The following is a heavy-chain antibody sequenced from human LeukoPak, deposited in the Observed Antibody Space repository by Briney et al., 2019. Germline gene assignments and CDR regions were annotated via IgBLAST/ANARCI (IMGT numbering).Heavy chain of an antibody. CDR3: ARVWAKGTAMVSLDY. D-gene: IGHD5-18*01. CDR1: GYSISSGFY. V-gene: IGHV4-38-2*01. Sequence: PSETLSLTCAVSGYSISSGFYWGWIRQPPGKGLEWIATIYHSGNIYYNPSLKSRVTISVDTSKNHFSLKLSSVTAADTAVYYCARVWAKGTAMVSLDYWGQGTLVTVSS. CDR2: IYHSGNI. J-gene: IGHJ4*02.